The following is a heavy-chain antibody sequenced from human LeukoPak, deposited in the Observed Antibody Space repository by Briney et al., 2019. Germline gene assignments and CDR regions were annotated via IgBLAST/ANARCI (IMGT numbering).Heavy chain of an antibody. D-gene: IGHD3-10*01. CDR3: ARGGVLWFGELLSQPFDY. J-gene: IGHJ4*02. CDR1: GFTFSSYW. Sequence: GGSLRLSCAASGFTFSSYWMHWVRQAPGKGLEWVAVIWYDGSNKYYADSVKGRFTISRDNSKNTLYLQMNSLRAEDTAVYYCARGGVLWFGELLSQPFDYWGQGTLVTVSS. V-gene: IGHV3-33*08. CDR2: IWYDGSNK.